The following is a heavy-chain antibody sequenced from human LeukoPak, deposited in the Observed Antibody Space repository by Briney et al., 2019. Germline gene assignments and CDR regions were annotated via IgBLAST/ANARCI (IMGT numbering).Heavy chain of an antibody. CDR1: GFTFSSYE. V-gene: IGHV3-48*03. CDR2: ISSSGNTI. CDR3: ARDRYCSSTSCYFDY. D-gene: IGHD2-2*01. Sequence: GGSLRLSCAASGFTFSSYEMNWVRQAPGKGXXXXXXISSSGNTIYYADSVKGRFTISRDNAKNSLYLQMNSLRAEDTAVYYCARDRYCSSTSCYFDYWGQGTLVTVSS. J-gene: IGHJ4*02.